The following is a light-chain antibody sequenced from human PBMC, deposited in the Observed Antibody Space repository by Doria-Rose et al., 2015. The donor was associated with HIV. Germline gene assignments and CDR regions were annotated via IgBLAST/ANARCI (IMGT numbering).Light chain of an antibody. Sequence: EIVMTQSPGTLSLSPGERATLSCRASQSFSSTYLAWYQQKPVQAPGLLIYDGSTRSTGIPDGFSASGSGTDFTLTINRLEPEDFALYYCHQYGTSWTFGQGTKVEI. V-gene: IGKV3-20*01. CDR1: QSFSSTY. CDR2: DGS. J-gene: IGKJ1*01. CDR3: HQYGTSWT.